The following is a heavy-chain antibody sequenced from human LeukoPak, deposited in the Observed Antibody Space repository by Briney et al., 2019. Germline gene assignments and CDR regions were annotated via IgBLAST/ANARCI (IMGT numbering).Heavy chain of an antibody. V-gene: IGHV3-21*01. CDR3: ARVKGRDGYNLHFDY. CDR1: GFTFSSYS. J-gene: IGHJ4*02. D-gene: IGHD5-24*01. Sequence: GGSLRLSCAASGFTFSSYSMNWVRQAPGKGLEWVSSISSSSSYIYYADSVKGRFTISRDNAKNSLYLQMNSLRAEDTAVYYCARVKGRDGYNLHFDYWGQGTLVTASS. CDR2: ISSSSSYI.